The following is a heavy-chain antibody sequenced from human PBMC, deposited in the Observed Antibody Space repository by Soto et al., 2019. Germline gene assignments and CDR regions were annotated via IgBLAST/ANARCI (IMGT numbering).Heavy chain of an antibody. V-gene: IGHV4-39*01. D-gene: IGHD6-19*01. Sequence: QLQLQESGPGLVKPSETLSLTCTVSGGSISSSSYYWGWIRQPPGKGLEWIGSIYYSGSTYYNPSLKSRVTISVDTSKNQFSLKLSSVTAADTAVYYCARRGLGAVAGTLPHFDYWGQGTLVTVSS. CDR2: IYYSGST. CDR3: ARRGLGAVAGTLPHFDY. CDR1: GGSISSSSYY. J-gene: IGHJ4*02.